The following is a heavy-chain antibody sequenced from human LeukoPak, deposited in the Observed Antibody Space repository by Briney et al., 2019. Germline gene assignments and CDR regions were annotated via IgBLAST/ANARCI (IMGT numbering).Heavy chain of an antibody. Sequence: PGGSLRLSCAASGFTFTTYYMTWVRQARGKGLEWLANISQDGRTKYYADSVEGRFAISRDNAINSVFLQMNSVRAEDTAVYYCSRENWSNDYWGQGTLVTVSS. CDR2: ISQDGRTK. D-gene: IGHD1-1*01. CDR1: GFTFTTYY. V-gene: IGHV3-7*01. CDR3: SRENWSNDY. J-gene: IGHJ4*02.